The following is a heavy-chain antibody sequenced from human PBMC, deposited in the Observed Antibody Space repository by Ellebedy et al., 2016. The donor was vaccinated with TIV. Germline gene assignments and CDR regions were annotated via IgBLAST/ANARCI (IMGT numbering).Heavy chain of an antibody. D-gene: IGHD6-19*01. CDR2: INHSGST. Sequence: SETLSLTXAVYGGSFSGYYWSWIRQPPGKGLEWIGEINHSGSTNYNPSLKSRVTISVDTSKNQFSLKLSSVTAADTAVYYCARDRGGWYKNYYGMDVWGQGTTVTVSS. J-gene: IGHJ6*02. CDR3: ARDRGGWYKNYYGMDV. CDR1: GGSFSGYY. V-gene: IGHV4-34*01.